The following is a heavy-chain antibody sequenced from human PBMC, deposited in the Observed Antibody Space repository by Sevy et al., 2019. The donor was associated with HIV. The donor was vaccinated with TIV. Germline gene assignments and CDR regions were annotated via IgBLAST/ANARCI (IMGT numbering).Heavy chain of an antibody. Sequence: GGSLRLSCVASGFTFRSFSMHWVRQAPGKGLEWVAAIWYEGRTERYGDSVQGRFTISRDNSKKTLYLQMNSLRDEDTAIYYCARDAARVIVPTAGFDSWGQGTLVTVSS. CDR2: IWYEGRTE. CDR3: ARDAARVIVPTAGFDS. D-gene: IGHD6-13*01. CDR1: GFTFRSFS. J-gene: IGHJ5*01. V-gene: IGHV3-33*04.